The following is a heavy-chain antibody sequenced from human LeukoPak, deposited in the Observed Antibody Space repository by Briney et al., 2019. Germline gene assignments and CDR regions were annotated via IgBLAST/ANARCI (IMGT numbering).Heavy chain of an antibody. J-gene: IGHJ4*02. CDR1: GFTFSDYY. CDR2: MSSSGSTL. Sequence: GGSLRLSCAASGFTFSDYYMNWIRQAPGKGLEWVSYMSSSGSTLYNADSVKGRFTISRDNAKNSLYLHMNSLRAEDTAVYYCARGHYDSSGGGGDYWGQGTLVTVSS. V-gene: IGHV3-11*04. CDR3: ARGHYDSSGGGGDY. D-gene: IGHD3-22*01.